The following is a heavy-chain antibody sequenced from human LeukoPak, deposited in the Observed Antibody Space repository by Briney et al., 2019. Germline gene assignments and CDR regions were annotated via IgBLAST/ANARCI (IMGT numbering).Heavy chain of an antibody. CDR3: ARDLGRYVIVVVTDDY. CDR1: GYTFTSDG. D-gene: IGHD3-22*01. V-gene: IGHV1-18*01. CDR2: ISAYNGNT. Sequence: ASVKVSCKASGYTFTSDGISWVRQAPGQGLEWMGWISAYNGNTNYAQKLQGRVTMTTDTSTSTAYMELRSLRSDDTAVYYCARDLGRYVIVVVTDDYWGQGTLVTVSS. J-gene: IGHJ4*02.